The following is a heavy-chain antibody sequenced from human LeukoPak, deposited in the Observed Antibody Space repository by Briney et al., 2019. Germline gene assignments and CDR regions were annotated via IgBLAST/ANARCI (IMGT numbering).Heavy chain of an antibody. CDR1: GDSISSAC. D-gene: IGHD1-26*01. J-gene: IGHJ4*02. Sequence: SETLSLTCTVSGDSISSACWSWSRQPPGKGLEWIGSICLSGISGNTYYNPSLKSRVTISLDTPKNQFSLKLSSVTAADTAVYSCAREVGPVTSHRIDSWGQGSLVTVSS. CDR2: ICLSGISGNT. V-gene: IGHV4-4*08. CDR3: AREVGPVTSHRIDS.